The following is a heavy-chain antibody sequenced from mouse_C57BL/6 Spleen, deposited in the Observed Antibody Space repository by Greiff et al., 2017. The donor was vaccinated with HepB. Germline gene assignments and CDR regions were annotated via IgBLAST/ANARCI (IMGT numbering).Heavy chain of an antibody. D-gene: IGHD3-3*01. Sequence: EVKVVESGGGLVQSGRSLRLSCATSGFTFSDFYMEWVRQAPGKGLEWIAASRNKANDYTTEYSASVKGRFIVSRDTSQSILYLQMNALRAEDTAIYYCARGDYSYAMDYWGQGTSVTVSS. CDR2: SRNKANDYTT. CDR3: ARGDYSYAMDY. CDR1: GFTFSDFY. J-gene: IGHJ4*01. V-gene: IGHV7-1*01.